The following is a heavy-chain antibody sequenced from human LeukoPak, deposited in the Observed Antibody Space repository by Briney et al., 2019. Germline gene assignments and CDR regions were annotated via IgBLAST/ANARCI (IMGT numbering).Heavy chain of an antibody. CDR3: ARDLPGYNYGSAFDY. J-gene: IGHJ4*02. Sequence: QPGGSLRLSCVASGFTFSTYTMHWVRQAPGKGLEWVALISYDGSRIHYADSVKGRFIISRDNSKNTLFLQVNSLRAEGTAVYYCARDLPGYNYGSAFDYWGQGPWSPSPQ. D-gene: IGHD5-18*01. CDR2: ISYDGSRI. CDR1: GFTFSTYT. V-gene: IGHV3-30-3*01.